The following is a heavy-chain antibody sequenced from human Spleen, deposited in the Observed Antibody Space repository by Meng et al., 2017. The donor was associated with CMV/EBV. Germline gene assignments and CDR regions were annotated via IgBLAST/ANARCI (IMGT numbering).Heavy chain of an antibody. CDR3: AKDQGSIAAAGTDY. CDR1: GFTFSSYG. CDR2: IRYDGSNK. D-gene: IGHD6-13*01. V-gene: IGHV3-30*02. Sequence: GESLKISCAASGFTFSSYGIHWVRQAPGKGLEWVAFIRYDGSNKYYADSVKGRFTISRDNSKNTLYLQMNSLRAEDTAVYYCAKDQGSIAAAGTDYWGQGTLVTVSS. J-gene: IGHJ4*02.